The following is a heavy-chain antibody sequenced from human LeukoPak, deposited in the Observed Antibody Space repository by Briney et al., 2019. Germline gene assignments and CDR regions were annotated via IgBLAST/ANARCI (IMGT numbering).Heavy chain of an antibody. CDR1: GGSINSGDYY. CDR3: ARVIEDYDILTGLFDY. J-gene: IGHJ4*02. D-gene: IGHD3-9*01. Sequence: SETLSLTCTVSGGSINSGDYYWSWIRQHPGKGLEWTGYIYYSGSTYYNPSLKSRVTISVDTSKNHFPLKLSSVTAADTAVYYCARVIEDYDILTGLFDYWGQGTLVTVSS. CDR2: IYYSGST. V-gene: IGHV4-31*03.